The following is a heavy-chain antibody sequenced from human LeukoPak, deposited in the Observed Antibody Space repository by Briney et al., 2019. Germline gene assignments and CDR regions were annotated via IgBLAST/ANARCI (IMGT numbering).Heavy chain of an antibody. CDR3: ASPRSSGWYPWFDR. J-gene: IGHJ5*02. V-gene: IGHV5-51*01. CDR1: GYSFTSYW. CDR2: IYSGDSDT. D-gene: IGHD6-19*01. Sequence: GESLQISCTGSGYSFTSYWIGWVRQIPGKGVEWMGIIYSGDSDTRYSPSFQGQVTISTDKSISTAYLQWSSLKASDTAMYYCASPRSSGWYPWFDRWGQGTLVTVSS.